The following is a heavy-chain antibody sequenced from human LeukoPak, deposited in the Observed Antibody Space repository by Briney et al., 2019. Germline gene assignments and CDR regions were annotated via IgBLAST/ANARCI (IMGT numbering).Heavy chain of an antibody. D-gene: IGHD3-10*01. Sequence: SETLSLTCTVSGGSISSGSYYWSWIRQPAGKGLEWIGRIYTSGSTNYNPSLKSRVTISVDTSKNQFSLKLSSVTAADTAVYYCARDSYYGSGSYGFDYWGQGTLVTVSS. CDR3: ARDSYYGSGSYGFDY. CDR1: GGSISSGSYY. CDR2: IYTSGST. V-gene: IGHV4-61*02. J-gene: IGHJ4*02.